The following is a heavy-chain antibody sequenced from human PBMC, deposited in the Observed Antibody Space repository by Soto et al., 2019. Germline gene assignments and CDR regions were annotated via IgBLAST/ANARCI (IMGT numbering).Heavy chain of an antibody. V-gene: IGHV4-34*01. CDR1: GGSFSGYY. Sequence: QVQLQQWGAGLLKPSETLSLTCAVYGGSFSGYYWSWIRQPPGKGLEWIGEINHSGSTNYNPSLKSRVSISVDTSKNHFSLKLSSVTAADTAVYYCARVNTVTVDYWGQGTLVTVSS. CDR3: ARVNTVTVDY. CDR2: INHSGST. D-gene: IGHD4-17*01. J-gene: IGHJ4*02.